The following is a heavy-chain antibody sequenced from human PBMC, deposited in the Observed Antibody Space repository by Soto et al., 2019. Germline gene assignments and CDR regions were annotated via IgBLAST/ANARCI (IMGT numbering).Heavy chain of an antibody. CDR1: GFTFSSYG. J-gene: IGHJ6*02. V-gene: IGHV3-33*01. CDR2: IWYDGSNK. D-gene: IGHD1-26*01. CDR3: ARDEGDGYYYYCMDV. Sequence: GGSLRLSCAASGFTFSSYGMHWVRQAPGKGLEWVAVIWYDGSNKYYADSVKGRFTISRDNSKNTLYLQMNSLRAEDTAVYYCARDEGDGYYYYCMDVWGQGTTVTVSS.